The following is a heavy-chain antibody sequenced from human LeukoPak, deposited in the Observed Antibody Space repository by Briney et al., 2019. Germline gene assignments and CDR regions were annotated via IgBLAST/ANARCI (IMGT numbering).Heavy chain of an antibody. Sequence: ASVKVSCKASGYTFTSYDINWVRQATGQGLEWMGWMNPNSGTTGYAQKFQGRATMTRNTSISTAYMDLSSLKSEDTAVYYCARGTAMFRGAFDIWGRGTMVTVSS. V-gene: IGHV1-8*01. J-gene: IGHJ3*02. D-gene: IGHD5-18*01. CDR1: GYTFTSYD. CDR2: MNPNSGTT. CDR3: ARGTAMFRGAFDI.